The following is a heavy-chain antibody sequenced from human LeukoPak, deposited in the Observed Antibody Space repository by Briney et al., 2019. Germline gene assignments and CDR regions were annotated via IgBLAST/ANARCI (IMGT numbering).Heavy chain of an antibody. CDR3: AREGGVRSSWYINYYYGMDV. CDR1: GGSFSGYY. D-gene: IGHD6-13*01. CDR2: INHGGST. Sequence: KPSETLSLTCAVYGGSFSGYYWSWIRQPPGKGLEWIGEINHGGSTNYNPSLKSRVTISVDTSKNQFSLKLSSVTAADTAVYYCAREGGVRSSWYINYYYGMDVWGKGTTVTVSS. V-gene: IGHV4-34*01. J-gene: IGHJ6*04.